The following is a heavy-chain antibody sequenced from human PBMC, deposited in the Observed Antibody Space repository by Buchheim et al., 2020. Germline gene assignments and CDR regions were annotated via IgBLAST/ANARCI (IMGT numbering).Heavy chain of an antibody. CDR3: ARRDSSRGMDV. V-gene: IGHV3-48*02. CDR1: GFTFSSYS. CDR2: ISSSSSTI. J-gene: IGHJ6*02. D-gene: IGHD3-22*01. Sequence: EVQLVESGGGLVQPGGSLRLSCAASGFTFSSYSMNWVRQAPGKGLEWVSYISSSSSTIYYADSVKGRFTISRDNAKTSVYLQMNSLRDEDTAVYYCARRDSSRGMDVWGQGTT.